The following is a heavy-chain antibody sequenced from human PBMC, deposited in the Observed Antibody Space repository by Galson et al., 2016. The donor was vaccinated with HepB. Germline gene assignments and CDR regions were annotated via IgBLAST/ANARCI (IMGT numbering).Heavy chain of an antibody. V-gene: IGHV3-74*03. D-gene: IGHD5-24*01. CDR2: IKPDGTTT. CDR3: TKRLSHGMDV. Sequence: SLRLSCAASGFTFTDYWMDWVRQAPGGLVWVSSIKPDGTTTKYADSVKGRFTMSRDNAKNTLHLQMNSLRVDDTAVYYCTKRLSHGMDVWGQGTTVTVPS. CDR1: GFTFTDYW. J-gene: IGHJ6*02.